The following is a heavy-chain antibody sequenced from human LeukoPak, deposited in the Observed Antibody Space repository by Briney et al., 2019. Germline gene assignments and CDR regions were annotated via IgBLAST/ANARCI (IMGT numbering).Heavy chain of an antibody. Sequence: ASVKVSCKASGYTFTGYCMHWVRRAPGQGLEWMGWINPNSGGTNYAQKFQGRVTMTRDTSISTAYMELSRLRSDDTAVYYCARDIKRSRARWENLGFDPWGQGTLVTVSS. CDR3: ARDIKRSRARWENLGFDP. CDR2: INPNSGGT. V-gene: IGHV1-2*02. D-gene: IGHD1-26*01. J-gene: IGHJ5*02. CDR1: GYTFTGYC.